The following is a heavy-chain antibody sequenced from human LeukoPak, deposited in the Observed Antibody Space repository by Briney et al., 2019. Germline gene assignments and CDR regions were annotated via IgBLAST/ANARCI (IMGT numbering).Heavy chain of an antibody. CDR2: IIPVFNTP. CDR3: ARGGSRVVTISISDY. D-gene: IGHD5-24*01. V-gene: IGHV1-69*13. CDR1: GGTFSSYA. Sequence: SVKVSCKVSGGTFSSYAVNWVRRAPGQGLEGMGGIIPVFNTPIYAQQFQGRVTIIADESTTTAYMELSSLRSEDTAVYYCARGGSRVVTISISDYWGQGTLVTVSS. J-gene: IGHJ4*02.